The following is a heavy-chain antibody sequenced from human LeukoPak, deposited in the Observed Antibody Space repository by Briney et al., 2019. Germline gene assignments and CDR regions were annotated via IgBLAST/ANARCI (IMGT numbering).Heavy chain of an antibody. D-gene: IGHD6-6*01. CDR2: ISWNSGSI. V-gene: IGHV3-9*01. CDR1: GFTFDDYA. CDR3: ARYSSSPSRAFDI. J-gene: IGHJ3*02. Sequence: PGGSLRLSCAASGFTFDDYAMHWVRQAPGKGLEWVSGISWNSGSIGYADSVKGRFTISRDNAKNSLYLQMNSLRAEDTAVYYCARYSSSPSRAFDIWGQGTMVTVSS.